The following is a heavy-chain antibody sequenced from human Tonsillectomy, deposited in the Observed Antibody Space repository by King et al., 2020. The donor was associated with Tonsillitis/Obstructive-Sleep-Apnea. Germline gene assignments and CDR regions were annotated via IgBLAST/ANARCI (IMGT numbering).Heavy chain of an antibody. CDR3: ARQEIVLVVSASDAFDI. J-gene: IGHJ3*02. CDR2: IYYSGST. CDR1: GGSISDTNYH. D-gene: IGHD2-8*02. V-gene: IGHV4-39*01. Sequence: LPLQESGPGLVKPSETLSLTCTVSGGSISDTNYHWGWIRQPPGQGLEWIGSIYYSGSTYYNPSLKSRVIISVDTSKNQFSLTLSSVTAADTAVYYCARQEIVLVVSASDAFDIWGQGTMVTASS.